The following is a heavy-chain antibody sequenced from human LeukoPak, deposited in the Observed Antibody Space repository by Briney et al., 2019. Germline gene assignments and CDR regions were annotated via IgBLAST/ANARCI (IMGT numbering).Heavy chain of an antibody. D-gene: IGHD1-7*01. CDR1: GYNFNTYW. V-gene: IGHV5-10-1*01. CDR2: IDPSDSST. CDR3: ACMITGTTDY. J-gene: IGHJ4*02. Sequence: GASLKISCKGSGYNFNTYWISWVRQMPGKGLEWMGRIDPSDSSTSYSPSFQGHVTISADKSINTAYLQWSSLMASDTAMYYCACMITGTTDYWGQGTLVTVSS.